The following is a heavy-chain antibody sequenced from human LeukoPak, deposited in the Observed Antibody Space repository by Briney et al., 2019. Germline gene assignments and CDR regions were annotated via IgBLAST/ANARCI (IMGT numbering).Heavy chain of an antibody. CDR3: ARETVAGFPDPYYFDY. Sequence: GGSLRLSCAASGFTFSDYYMSWIRQAPGKGLEWVANIKQDGSEKYYVDSVKGRFTISRDNAKNSLYLQMNSLRAEDTAVYYCARETVAGFPDPYYFDYWGQGTLVTVSS. CDR1: GFTFSDYY. V-gene: IGHV3-7*01. D-gene: IGHD6-19*01. CDR2: IKQDGSEK. J-gene: IGHJ4*02.